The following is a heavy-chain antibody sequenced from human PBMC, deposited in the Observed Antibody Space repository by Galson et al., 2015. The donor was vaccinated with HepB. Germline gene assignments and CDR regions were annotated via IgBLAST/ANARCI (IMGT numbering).Heavy chain of an antibody. CDR1: GYTFTSYG. V-gene: IGHV1-18*04. CDR2: ISAYNGNT. J-gene: IGHJ5*02. CDR3: ARDWQQLVLGGYNWFDP. D-gene: IGHD6-13*01. Sequence: SVKVSCKASGYTFTSYGISWVRQAPGQGLEWMGWISAYNGNTNYAQKLQGRVTMTTDTSTSTAYMELRSLRSDDTAVYYCARDWQQLVLGGYNWFDPWGQGTLVTVSS.